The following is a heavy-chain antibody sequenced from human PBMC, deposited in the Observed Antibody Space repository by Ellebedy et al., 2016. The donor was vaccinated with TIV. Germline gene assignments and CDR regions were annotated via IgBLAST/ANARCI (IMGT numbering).Heavy chain of an antibody. V-gene: IGHV4-39*01. D-gene: IGHD1-26*01. CDR3: ARPVVGATYYFDY. CDR1: GGSISSSSYY. CDR2: IYYSGST. Sequence: MPSETLSLTCTVSGGSISSSSYYWGWIRQPPGKGLEWIGSIYYSGSTYYNPSLKSRVTISVDTSKNQFSLKLSSVPAEDTAVYYCARPVVGATYYFDYWGQGTLVTVSS. J-gene: IGHJ4*02.